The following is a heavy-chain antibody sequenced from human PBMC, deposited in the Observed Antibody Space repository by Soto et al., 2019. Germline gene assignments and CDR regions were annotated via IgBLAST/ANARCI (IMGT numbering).Heavy chain of an antibody. Sequence: AETLSLTCAVYGGPFSGYYWSWIRQPPGKEPEWIGEINHSGSTNYNPSLKSRVTISVDTYKNQLSLKLSSVTAADTGVYYCAREEVPQWFTKGYYGLDVWGKGTTVTASS. V-gene: IGHV4-34*01. CDR1: GGPFSGYY. CDR3: AREEVPQWFTKGYYGLDV. J-gene: IGHJ6*04. D-gene: IGHD2-8*01. CDR2: INHSGST.